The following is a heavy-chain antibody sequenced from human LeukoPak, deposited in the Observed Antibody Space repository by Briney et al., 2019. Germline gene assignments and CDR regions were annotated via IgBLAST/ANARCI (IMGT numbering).Heavy chain of an antibody. CDR1: GFTFSRYG. CDR2: ISYDGSNQ. Sequence: PGGSLRLSCAASGFTFSRYGMHWVRQAPGKGLEWVALISYDGSNQYYRDSVEGRFTISRDNSKNTLYLQMNSLRPEDTAVYYCVSTVGDLNYFDYWGQGTLVIVTA. J-gene: IGHJ4*02. D-gene: IGHD3-3*01. V-gene: IGHV3-30*03. CDR3: VSTVGDLNYFDY.